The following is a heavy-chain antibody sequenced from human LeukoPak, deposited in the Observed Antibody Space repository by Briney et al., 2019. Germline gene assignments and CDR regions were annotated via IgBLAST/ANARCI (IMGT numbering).Heavy chain of an antibody. J-gene: IGHJ6*03. D-gene: IGHD2-21*02. CDR2: ISYDGSNK. CDR1: GFPFDDYG. CDR3: ARDHCQERDCNHYYYYMDV. Sequence: GGSLRLSCAASGFPFDDYGMHWVRQAPGKGLEWVAVISYDGSNKYYADSVKGRFTISRDNSKNTLYLQMNSLRAEDTAVYYCARDHCQERDCNHYYYYMDVWGKGTTVTVSS. V-gene: IGHV3-30*03.